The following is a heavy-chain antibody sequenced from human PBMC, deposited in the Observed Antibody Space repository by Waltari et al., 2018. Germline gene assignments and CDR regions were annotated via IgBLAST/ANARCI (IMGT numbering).Heavy chain of an antibody. CDR3: TRGGNYDFWSHRPFVDP. D-gene: IGHD3-3*01. Sequence: QVQLQQWGAGLLKPSETLSLPCSVSGGSFRAYSWGWVRHVPGKGLEWIGQIRHPGNTNYNPSLQSRVAISIDTSRNQFSLRVFSVTAADTGLYFCTRGGNYDFWSHRPFVDPWGQGTQVTVSS. V-gene: IGHV4-34*01. J-gene: IGHJ5*02. CDR1: GGSFRAYS. CDR2: IRHPGNT.